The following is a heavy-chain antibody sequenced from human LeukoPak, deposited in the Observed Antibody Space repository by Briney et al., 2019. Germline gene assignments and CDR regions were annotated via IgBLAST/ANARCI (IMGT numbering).Heavy chain of an antibody. D-gene: IGHD4-17*01. V-gene: IGHV3-74*01. CDR2: INSDGSST. CDR1: GFTFSSYW. J-gene: IGHJ4*02. Sequence: GGYLRRSCAASGFTFSSYWMHWVRQAPGKGLVWVSRINSDGSSTSYADSVKGRFTISRDNAKSTLYLQMNSLRAEDTAVYYCARTNDYGDYFDYWGQGTLVTVSS. CDR3: ARTNDYGDYFDY.